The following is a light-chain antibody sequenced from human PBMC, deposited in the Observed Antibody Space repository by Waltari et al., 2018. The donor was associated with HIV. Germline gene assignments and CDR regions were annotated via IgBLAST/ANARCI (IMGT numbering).Light chain of an antibody. CDR3: QQYYSTPT. V-gene: IGKV4-1*01. J-gene: IGKJ5*01. CDR2: RAS. Sequence: EIILTQSPETLSVSLGGRAAIHCKSAESVLSSSNNVDYFAWDQHKPGHPPKLLFSRASTRASGVPARFTASGSRTDFTLTIDDLRADDVGFYFCQQYYSTPTFGRGTQL. CDR1: ESVLSSSNNVDY.